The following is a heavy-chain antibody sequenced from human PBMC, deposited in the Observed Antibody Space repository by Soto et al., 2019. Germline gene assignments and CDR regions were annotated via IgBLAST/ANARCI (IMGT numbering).Heavy chain of an antibody. V-gene: IGHV3-23*01. CDR1: GFSFSDYV. D-gene: IGHD3-3*01. CDR2: ISHSAVSS. Sequence: EVYLLESGGGLVQPGGSLRLSCVASGFSFSDYVLAWVRQAPGKGLEWVSGISHSAVSSFSAASVKGRFTVSRDNSKNTMYLQRDSLETEDTAVNYCAKGGDYWSGYGHYWGQGTLVTVSS. J-gene: IGHJ4*02. CDR3: AKGGDYWSGYGHY.